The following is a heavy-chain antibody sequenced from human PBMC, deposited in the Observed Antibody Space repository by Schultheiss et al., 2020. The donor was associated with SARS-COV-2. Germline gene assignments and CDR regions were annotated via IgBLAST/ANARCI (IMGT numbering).Heavy chain of an antibody. J-gene: IGHJ4*02. CDR2: INHTGGT. CDR3: ARSSGYGDPLVDY. D-gene: IGHD4-17*01. CDR1: GGSISSTSYY. Sequence: SETLSLTCSVSGGSISSTSYYWGWIRQPPGKGLEWIGEINHTGGTNYNPSLKSRVTISIDTSKGQFSLNLHSVTAADTAVYYCARSSGYGDPLVDYWGQGTLVTVSS. V-gene: IGHV4-39*07.